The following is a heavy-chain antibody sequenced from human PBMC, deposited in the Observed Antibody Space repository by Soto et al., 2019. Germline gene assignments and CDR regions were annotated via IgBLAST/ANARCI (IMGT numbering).Heavy chain of an antibody. D-gene: IGHD4-17*01. J-gene: IGHJ4*02. CDR2: INHSGST. V-gene: IGHV4-34*01. Sequence: QVQLQQWGAGLLKPSETLSLTCAVYGGSFSGYYWSWIRQPPGKGLEWIGEINHSGSTNYNPSLKRRVTISVDTSKNQFSLKLSSVTAADTAVYYFARRLLRLMRRFDYWGQGTLVTVSS. CDR3: ARRLLRLMRRFDY. CDR1: GGSFSGYY.